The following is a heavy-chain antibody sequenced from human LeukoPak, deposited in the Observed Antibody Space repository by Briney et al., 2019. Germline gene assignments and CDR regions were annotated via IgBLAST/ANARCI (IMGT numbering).Heavy chain of an antibody. Sequence: GGSLRLSCAASGFTFSSYAMHWVRQAPGKGLEWVAVISYDGSNKYYADSVKGRFTISRDNSKNTLYLQMNSLRAEDTAVYYCAKHGSGDHNWFDPWGQGTLVTVSS. CDR3: AKHGSGDHNWFDP. CDR1: GFTFSSYA. V-gene: IGHV3-30*04. D-gene: IGHD3-10*01. J-gene: IGHJ5*02. CDR2: ISYDGSNK.